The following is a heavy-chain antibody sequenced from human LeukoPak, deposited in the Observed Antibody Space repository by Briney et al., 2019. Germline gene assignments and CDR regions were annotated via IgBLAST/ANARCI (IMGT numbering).Heavy chain of an antibody. J-gene: IGHJ6*02. CDR2: IYYSGST. CDR3: ARHVGSGVSGSYWAYYYYGMDV. V-gene: IGHV4-59*08. Sequence: PSETLSLTCTVSGGSISSYYWSWIRQPPGKGLEWIGYIYYSGSTNYNPSLKSRVTISVDTSKNQFSLKLSSVTVADTAVYYCARHVGSGVSGSYWAYYYYGMDVWGQGTTVTVSS. CDR1: GGSISSYY. D-gene: IGHD1-26*01.